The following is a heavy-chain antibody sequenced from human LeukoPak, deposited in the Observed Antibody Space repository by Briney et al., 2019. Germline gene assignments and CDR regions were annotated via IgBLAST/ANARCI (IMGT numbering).Heavy chain of an antibody. CDR2: INPSCGST. CDR3: ARDVAGSTSYYNTDYYYYMDV. Sequence: ASVKVSCKASRYTFTNYYMHWVRQAPGHGLEWMGVINPSCGSTFYAQKFLGRVTMTRDTSTSTLYMELSSLRSEDTAVYYCARDVAGSTSYYNTDYYYYMDVWGKGTTVTVSS. J-gene: IGHJ6*03. D-gene: IGHD3-10*01. CDR1: RYTFTNYY. V-gene: IGHV1-46*01.